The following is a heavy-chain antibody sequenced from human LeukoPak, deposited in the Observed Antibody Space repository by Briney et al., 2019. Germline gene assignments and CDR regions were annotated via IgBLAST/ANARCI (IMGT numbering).Heavy chain of an antibody. J-gene: IGHJ6*02. CDR1: GGSITSSSST. V-gene: IGHV4-39*01. Sequence: PSETLSLTCTVSGGSITSSSSTWAWIRQPPGKGLEWIRSINNSVSTYYHPSLESRITVSVDTSKNQPSLKLSSVTAADTALYYCARLVGYCSGGRRYGNYAADVWGLGTTVTVSS. D-gene: IGHD2-15*01. CDR2: INNSVST. CDR3: ARLVGYCSGGRRYGNYAADV.